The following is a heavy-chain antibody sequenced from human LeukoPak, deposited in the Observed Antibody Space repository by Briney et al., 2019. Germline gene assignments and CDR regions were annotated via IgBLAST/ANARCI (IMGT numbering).Heavy chain of an antibody. CDR2: FDPEDGET. Sequence: ASVKVSCKVSGYTLTELSMHWVRQVPGKGLEWMGGFDPEDGETIYAQKFQGRVTMTEDTSTDTAYMELSSLRSEDTAVYYCATDGPYSGSYYTDLGYWGQGTLVTVSS. CDR3: ATDGPYSGSYYTDLGY. J-gene: IGHJ4*02. V-gene: IGHV1-24*01. D-gene: IGHD1-26*01. CDR1: GYTLTELS.